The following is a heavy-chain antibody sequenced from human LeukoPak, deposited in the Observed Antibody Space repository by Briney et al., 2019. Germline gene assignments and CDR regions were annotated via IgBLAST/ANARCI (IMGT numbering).Heavy chain of an antibody. D-gene: IGHD2-15*01. CDR2: INHSGST. Sequence: PSETLSLTCAVYGGSFSGYYWSWIRQPPGKGLEWIGEINHSGSTNYNPSLKSRVTISVDTSKNQFSLKLSSVTAADTAVYYCARAYCSGGTCYDSRGWFDPWGQGTLVTVSS. J-gene: IGHJ5*02. CDR3: ARAYCSGGTCYDSRGWFDP. V-gene: IGHV4-34*01. CDR1: GGSFSGYY.